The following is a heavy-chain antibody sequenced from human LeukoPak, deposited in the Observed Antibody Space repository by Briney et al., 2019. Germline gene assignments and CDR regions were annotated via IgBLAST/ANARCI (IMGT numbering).Heavy chain of an antibody. CDR2: INPSGGST. CDR1: GYTFTSYY. V-gene: IGHV1-46*01. D-gene: IGHD5-18*01. Sequence: ASVKVSCKASGYTFTSYYMHWVRQAPGQGLEWMGIINPSGGSTSYAQKFQGRVTMTRDTSTSTVYMELSSLRSEDTAVYYCARDRPVDTAMAPGEGYFDYWGQGTLVTVSS. J-gene: IGHJ4*02. CDR3: ARDRPVDTAMAPGEGYFDY.